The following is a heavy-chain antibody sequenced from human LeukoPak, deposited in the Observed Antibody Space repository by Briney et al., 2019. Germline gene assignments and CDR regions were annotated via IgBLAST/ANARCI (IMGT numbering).Heavy chain of an antibody. V-gene: IGHV1-46*01. J-gene: IGHJ2*01. CDR1: GYIFTNYY. CDR2: INPSGGST. D-gene: IGHD3-10*01. CDR3: ARDHGSAYYRAPRH. Sequence: ASVKVSCKASGYIFTNYYMHWVRQAPGQGLEWMGIINPSGGSTTYAQKFLGRVTMTRDTSTSTVYMELSSPRSEDTAVYYCARDHGSAYYRAPRHWGRGTLVTVSS.